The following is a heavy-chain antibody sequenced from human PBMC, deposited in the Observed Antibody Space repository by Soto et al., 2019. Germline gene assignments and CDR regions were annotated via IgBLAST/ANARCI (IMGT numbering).Heavy chain of an antibody. CDR1: GGSISSSSYY. D-gene: IGHD2-2*01. V-gene: IGHV4-39*01. Sequence: SETLSLTCTVSGGSISSSSYYWGWIRQPPGKGLEWIGSIYYSGSTYYNPSLKSRITINPDTSNNQFSLQLNSVTPDDTAVYYCARLVGNSWLDSWGQGTLVTVSS. CDR2: IYYSGST. J-gene: IGHJ5*01. CDR3: ARLVGNSWLDS.